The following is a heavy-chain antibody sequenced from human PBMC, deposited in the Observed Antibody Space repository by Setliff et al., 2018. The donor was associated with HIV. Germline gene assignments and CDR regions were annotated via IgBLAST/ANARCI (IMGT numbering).Heavy chain of an antibody. D-gene: IGHD1-7*01. CDR3: ARGRNRNSVVYGMDV. CDR1: GASISSHY. CDR2: IYSTGST. Sequence: SETLSLTCTVSGASISSHYWSWIRQSPGKELEWIGYIYSTGSTNYNPSLQRRVSISMDASSNKFSLQVTSVTSADTAVYYCARGRNRNSVVYGMDVWGQGTTVTVSS. V-gene: IGHV4-59*11. J-gene: IGHJ6*02.